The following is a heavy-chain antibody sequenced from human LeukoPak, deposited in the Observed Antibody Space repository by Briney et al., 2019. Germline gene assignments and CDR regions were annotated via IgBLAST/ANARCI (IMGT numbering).Heavy chain of an antibody. CDR2: ISGSGGST. CDR1: GFTFSYYE. Sequence: GGSLRLSCAASGFTFSYYELNWVRQAPGKGLEWVSAISGSGGSTYYADSVKGRFTISRDNSKNTLYLQMNSLRAEDTAVYYCAKDPLVVVVFAFDIWGQGTMVTVSS. D-gene: IGHD2-21*01. V-gene: IGHV3-23*01. CDR3: AKDPLVVVVFAFDI. J-gene: IGHJ3*02.